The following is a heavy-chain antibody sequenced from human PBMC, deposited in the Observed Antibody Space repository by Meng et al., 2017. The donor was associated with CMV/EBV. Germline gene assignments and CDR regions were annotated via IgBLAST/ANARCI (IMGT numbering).Heavy chain of an antibody. Sequence: GGSLRLSCAASGFTFSSYGMHWVRQAPGKGLEWVAFIRYDGSNKYYADSVKGRFTISRDNSKNTLYLQMSSLRAEDTAVYYCAKDTVVQGGMDVWGQGTTVTVSS. CDR3: AKDTVVQGGMDV. D-gene: IGHD4-23*01. J-gene: IGHJ6*02. CDR1: GFTFSSYG. V-gene: IGHV3-30*02. CDR2: IRYDGSNK.